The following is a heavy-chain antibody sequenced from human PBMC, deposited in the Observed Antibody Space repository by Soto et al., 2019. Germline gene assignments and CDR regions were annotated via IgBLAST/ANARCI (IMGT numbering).Heavy chain of an antibody. CDR2: INPSGGST. D-gene: IGHD6-13*01. Sequence: SVKVSCKASGYTFTSYYMHWVRQAPGQGLEWMGIINPSGGSTSYAQKFQGRVTMTRDTSTSTVYMELSSLRSEDTAVYYCARDISSSWYRHYYYYYMDVWGKGTTVTVSS. CDR1: GYTFTSYY. J-gene: IGHJ6*03. CDR3: ARDISSSWYRHYYYYYMDV. V-gene: IGHV1-46*03.